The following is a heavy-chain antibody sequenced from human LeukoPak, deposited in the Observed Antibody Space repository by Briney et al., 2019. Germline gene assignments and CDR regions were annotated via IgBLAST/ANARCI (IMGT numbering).Heavy chain of an antibody. V-gene: IGHV4-59*08. CDR1: GGSISGYY. Sequence: TSETLSLTCTVSGGSISGYYWSWIRQPPGKGLEWIAYVYYKGNTNYNPSLKSRVTVSVDTSKNQFSLKLTSVTAADTAVYYCARHGLIIATGDLDFWGPGTLVTVSS. CDR2: VYYKGNT. CDR3: ARHGLIIATGDLDF. D-gene: IGHD2-8*01. J-gene: IGHJ4*02.